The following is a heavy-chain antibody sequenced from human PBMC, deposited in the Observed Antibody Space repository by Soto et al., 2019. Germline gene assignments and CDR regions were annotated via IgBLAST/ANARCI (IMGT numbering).Heavy chain of an antibody. D-gene: IGHD1-1*01. CDR1: GGSISSYH. CDR3: GRDTKYCSTTGCSPGWFDP. CDR2: VYYSGNS. Sequence: SETLSLTCTVAGGSISSYHWTWIRQPPGKGLEWIGNVYYSGNSNYNPSLKSRVTISLDTTKNQFSLKLSSVTAADTAVYYCGRDTKYCSTTGCSPGWFDPWGQGALVTVAS. J-gene: IGHJ5*02. V-gene: IGHV4-59*01.